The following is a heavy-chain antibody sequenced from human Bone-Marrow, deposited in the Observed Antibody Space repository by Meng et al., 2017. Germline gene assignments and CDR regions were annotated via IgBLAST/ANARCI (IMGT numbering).Heavy chain of an antibody. V-gene: IGHV4-59*01. CDR2: IYYSGST. CDR1: GGSISSYY. J-gene: IGHJ3*02. Sequence: SETLSLTCTVSGGSISSYYWSWIRQPPGKGLEWIGYIYYSGSTNYNPSLKSRVTISVDTSKNQFSLKLSSVTAADTAAYYCARDYDSSGYYYHRAFDIWGQGTMVTVSS. CDR3: ARDYDSSGYYYHRAFDI. D-gene: IGHD3-22*01.